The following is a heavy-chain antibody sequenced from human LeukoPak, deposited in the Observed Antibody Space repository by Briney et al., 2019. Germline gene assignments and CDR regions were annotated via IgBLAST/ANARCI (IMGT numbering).Heavy chain of an antibody. J-gene: IGHJ5*02. CDR3: VRVSGFCTNGVCPSFDP. CDR2: VSYDGTDT. CDR1: GFTFTNYA. Sequence: GGSLRLSCAASGFTFTNYAMNWVRQAPGKGLEWVATVSYDGTDTSYADSVKGRFAIFRDNSKNTLYLQMNSLRTEDTAVYYCVRVSGFCTNGVCPSFDPWGQGTLVTVST. D-gene: IGHD2-8*01. V-gene: IGHV3-30*09.